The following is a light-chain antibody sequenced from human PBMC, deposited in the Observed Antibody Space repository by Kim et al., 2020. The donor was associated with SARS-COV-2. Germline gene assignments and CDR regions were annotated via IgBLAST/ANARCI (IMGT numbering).Light chain of an antibody. CDR1: SGSIASNY. J-gene: IGLJ2*01. Sequence: NFILTQPHSVSESPGKTVTISCTRSSGSIASNYVQWYQQSPGSSPTTVIYEDNQRPSGVPDRFSGSIDSSSNSASLTISGLKTEDEADYYCQSYDSSNVVFGGGTKLTVL. V-gene: IGLV6-57*01. CDR3: QSYDSSNVV. CDR2: EDN.